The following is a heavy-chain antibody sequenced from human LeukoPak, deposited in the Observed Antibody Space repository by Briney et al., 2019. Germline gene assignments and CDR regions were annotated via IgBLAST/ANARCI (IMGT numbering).Heavy chain of an antibody. CDR1: GGSLSNYY. CDR3: ARHLRNSFFDY. D-gene: IGHD2/OR15-2a*01. Sequence: PSETLSLTCTVSGGSLSNYYWSWIRQPPGKGLEWIGYIYYSGSTSYYPSLESRVTISVDTSKTQFSLKLSSEIAADTAVYYCARHLRNSFFDYWGQGTLVTVSS. CDR2: IYYSGST. J-gene: IGHJ4*02. V-gene: IGHV4-59*08.